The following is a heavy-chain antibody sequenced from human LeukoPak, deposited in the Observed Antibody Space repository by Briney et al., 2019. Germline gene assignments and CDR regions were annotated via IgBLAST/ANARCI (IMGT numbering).Heavy chain of an antibody. CDR3: ARGDAFSGDH. CDR2: INRDGSEE. Sequence: GGSLRLSCVASGFTFSNYWMSWVRQAPGRGLELVVNINRDGSEEYYVDSVKGRFTISRDNTKNSLYVQMNSLKAEDTAVYYCARGDAFSGDHWGQGALVTVSS. D-gene: IGHD2-2*01. V-gene: IGHV3-7*04. J-gene: IGHJ4*02. CDR1: GFTFSNYW.